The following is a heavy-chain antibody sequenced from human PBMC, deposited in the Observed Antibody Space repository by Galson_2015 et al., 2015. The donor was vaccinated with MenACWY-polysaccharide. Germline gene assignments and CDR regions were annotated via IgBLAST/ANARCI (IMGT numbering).Heavy chain of an antibody. CDR3: ARRGYYDSSGFLDY. CDR2: ISAYNGNT. Sequence: CKASGYTFTSYGISWVRQAPGQGLEWMGWISAYNGNTNYAQKLQGRVTMTTDTSTSTAYMELRSLRSDDTAVYYCARRGYYDSSGFLDYWGQGTLVTVSS. D-gene: IGHD3-22*01. J-gene: IGHJ4*02. V-gene: IGHV1-18*01. CDR1: GYTFTSYG.